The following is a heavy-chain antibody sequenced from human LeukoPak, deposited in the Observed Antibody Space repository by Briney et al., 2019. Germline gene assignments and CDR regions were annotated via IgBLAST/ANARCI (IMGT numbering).Heavy chain of an antibody. D-gene: IGHD5-12*01. V-gene: IGHV4-61*01. CDR2: IYYSGST. CDR1: GGSVISGSHY. Sequence: SETLSLTCTVSGGSVISGSHYWTWLRQSPGRGLEWLGYIYYSGSTNYNPSLKSRVTISVDTSKNQFSLKLSSVTAADTAVYYCARDYLILATNYYFYYGMDVWGKGTTVIVSS. CDR3: ARDYLILATNYYFYYGMDV. J-gene: IGHJ6*04.